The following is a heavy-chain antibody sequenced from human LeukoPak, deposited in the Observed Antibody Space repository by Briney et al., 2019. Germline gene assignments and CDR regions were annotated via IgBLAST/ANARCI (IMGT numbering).Heavy chain of an antibody. Sequence: GGSLRLSCAASGFTFSSYSMNWVRQAPGKGLEWVSSISSSSDIYYADSVKGRFTISRDNAKNSLYLQMNSLRAEDTAVYYCARDFRGLNDAFDIWGQGTKVTVSS. CDR1: GFTFSSYS. CDR3: ARDFRGLNDAFDI. D-gene: IGHD3-10*01. J-gene: IGHJ3*02. CDR2: ISSSSDI. V-gene: IGHV3-21*01.